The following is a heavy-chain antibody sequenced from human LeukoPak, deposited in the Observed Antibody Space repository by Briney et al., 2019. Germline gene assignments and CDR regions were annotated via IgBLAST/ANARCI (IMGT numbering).Heavy chain of an antibody. CDR1: GFTFSSYA. J-gene: IGHJ4*02. Sequence: GGSLRLSCAASGFTFSSYAMSWVRQAAEKGLEWVSGIRGSGGSTYYADSVKGRFTISRDNSKNTLYLQMNSLRAEDTAVYYCANERGYNYGSVDYWGQGTLVSVSS. CDR3: ANERGYNYGSVDY. D-gene: IGHD5-18*01. V-gene: IGHV3-23*01. CDR2: IRGSGGST.